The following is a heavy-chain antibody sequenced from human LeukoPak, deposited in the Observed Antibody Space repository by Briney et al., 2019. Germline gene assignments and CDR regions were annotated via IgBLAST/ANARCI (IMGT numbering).Heavy chain of an antibody. J-gene: IGHJ4*02. CDR3: ARVMGGGFLEWFEVDY. V-gene: IGHV1-18*01. CDR2: ISAYNGNT. Sequence: GASVEVSCKASGFSFPSYGISWVRQAPGQGLEWMGWISAYNGNTNYAQKLQGRVTMTTDTSTSTAYMELRSLRSDDTAVYYCARVMGGGFLEWFEVDYWGQGTLVTVSS. CDR1: GFSFPSYG. D-gene: IGHD3-3*01.